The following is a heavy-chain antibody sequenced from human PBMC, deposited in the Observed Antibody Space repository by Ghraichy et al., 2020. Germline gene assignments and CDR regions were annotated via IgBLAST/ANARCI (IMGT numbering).Heavy chain of an antibody. Sequence: GGSLRLSCAASGLTFSSNSMNWVRQAPGKGLEWVSYISSRSTTISYADSVKGRSTISRDNAKNSLYLQMNRLRDEDTAVYYCARDRNYGDYGYHDYNMAVWGRGTTVTVSS. CDR1: GLTFSSNS. J-gene: IGHJ6*02. D-gene: IGHD4-17*01. V-gene: IGHV3-48*02. CDR3: ARDRNYGDYGYHDYNMAV. CDR2: ISSRSTTI.